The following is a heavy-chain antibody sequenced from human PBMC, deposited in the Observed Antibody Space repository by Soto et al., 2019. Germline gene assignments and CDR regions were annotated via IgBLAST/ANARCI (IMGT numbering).Heavy chain of an antibody. J-gene: IGHJ4*02. Sequence: QVQLVESGGGVVQPGRSLRLSCAASGFTFSSYGMHWVRQAPGKGLEWVAVIWYDGSNKYYADSVKGRFTISRDNSKNTLYRQMNSLRAEDTAVYYCARDLNYGDHNHFDYWGQGTLVTDSS. CDR1: GFTFSSYG. CDR3: ARDLNYGDHNHFDY. CDR2: IWYDGSNK. V-gene: IGHV3-33*01. D-gene: IGHD4-17*01.